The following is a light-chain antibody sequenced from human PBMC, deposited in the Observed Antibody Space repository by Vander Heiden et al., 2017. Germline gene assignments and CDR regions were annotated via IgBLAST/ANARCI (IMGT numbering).Light chain of an antibody. V-gene: IGLV2-23*01. CDR3: CAYAVSRTV. Sequence: SALTQPASVSGSPGQSITSPGTGTSSDVGSDDLVSWNQQHTGKNPKSMVYEGRKRRAGVSNRCYGAKSGKKAYLTGSGRQAEDEADDYCCAYAVSRTVCGGRTKLTVL. CDR2: EGR. J-gene: IGLJ2*01. CDR1: SSDVGSDDL.